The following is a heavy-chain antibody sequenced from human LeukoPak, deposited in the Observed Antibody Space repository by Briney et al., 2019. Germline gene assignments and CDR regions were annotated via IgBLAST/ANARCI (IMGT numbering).Heavy chain of an antibody. Sequence: SVKVSCKASGGTFSSYAISWVRQAPGQGLEWMGGIIPIFGTANYAQKFQGRVTITTDESTSTAYMELSSLRSEDTAVYYCARVRYCSSTSCYYFDYWGQGTLVTVSS. V-gene: IGHV1-69*05. CDR2: IIPIFGTA. CDR1: GGTFSSYA. J-gene: IGHJ4*02. CDR3: ARVRYCSSTSCYYFDY. D-gene: IGHD2-2*01.